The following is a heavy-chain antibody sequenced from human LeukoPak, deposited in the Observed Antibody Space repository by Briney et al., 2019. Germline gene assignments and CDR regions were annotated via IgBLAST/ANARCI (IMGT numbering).Heavy chain of an antibody. Sequence: ASVKVSCKASGYTFTSYGISWVRQAPGQGLEWMGWISAYNGNTNYAQKLQGRVTMTTDTSTSTAYMELRSLRSDDTAVYYCARDRRITIFGVVTNTFDYWGQGTLVTVSS. J-gene: IGHJ4*02. CDR1: GYTFTSYG. CDR3: ARDRRITIFGVVTNTFDY. V-gene: IGHV1-18*01. CDR2: ISAYNGNT. D-gene: IGHD3-3*01.